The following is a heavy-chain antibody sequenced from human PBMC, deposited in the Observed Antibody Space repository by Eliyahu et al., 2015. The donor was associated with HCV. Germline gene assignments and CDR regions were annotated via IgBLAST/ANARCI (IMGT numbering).Heavy chain of an antibody. CDR2: ISESSRDT. CDR1: XFTFSDYY. Sequence: QVQLVESGGGLVKPGGSLRLXCAASXFTFSDYYMSWIRQXPGKGLXWISYISESSRDTNYAEXVKGRFTISRDHAKNSVYLQMNSLRAEDTAVYHCARETTGWNSERAFDNWGQGMLVTVSS. CDR3: ARETTGWNSERAFDN. V-gene: IGHV3-11*06. D-gene: IGHD1/OR15-1a*01. J-gene: IGHJ4*02.